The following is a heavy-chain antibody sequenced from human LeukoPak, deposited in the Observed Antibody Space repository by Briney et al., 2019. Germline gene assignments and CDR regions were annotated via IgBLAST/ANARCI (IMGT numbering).Heavy chain of an antibody. D-gene: IGHD6-19*01. CDR1: GFTFRSYA. CDR3: ARGADTGYSSDS. J-gene: IGHJ5*02. V-gene: IGHV3-23*01. Sequence: GGSLRLSCAASGFTFRSYAMSWVRQAPGNGLEWVSAIGGSDGKTYYADSVKGRFTISRDNSKNTLYLQMNSLRAEDTAVYYCARGADTGYSSDSWGQGTLVTVSS. CDR2: IGGSDGKT.